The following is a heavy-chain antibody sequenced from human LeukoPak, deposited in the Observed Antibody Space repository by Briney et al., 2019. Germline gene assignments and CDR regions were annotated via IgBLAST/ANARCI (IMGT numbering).Heavy chain of an antibody. V-gene: IGHV3-33*01. CDR3: ATHCSSTSCYMY. Sequence: PGGSLRLSCAASGFTFNNYGMHWVRQAPGKGLEWVAVIWYDGSNKYYADSEKGRFTISRDNPKNTLYLQMNSLRAEDTAVYYCATHCSSTSCYMYWGQGTLVTVSS. D-gene: IGHD2-2*02. CDR2: IWYDGSNK. CDR1: GFTFNNYG. J-gene: IGHJ4*02.